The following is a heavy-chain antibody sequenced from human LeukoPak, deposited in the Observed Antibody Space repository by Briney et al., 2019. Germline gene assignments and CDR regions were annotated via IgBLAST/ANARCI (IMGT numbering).Heavy chain of an antibody. CDR3: ARVSENPYYDFWSGYGGKYYFDY. CDR2: INPNSGGT. V-gene: IGHV1-2*02. D-gene: IGHD3-3*01. Sequence: ASVKVSCKASGYTFSAYDIHWVRQAPGQGLEWMGWINPNSGGTNYAQKFQGRVTMTRDTSISTAYMELSRLRSDDTAVYYCARVSENPYYDFWSGYGGKYYFDYWGQGTLVTVSS. J-gene: IGHJ4*02. CDR1: GYTFSAYD.